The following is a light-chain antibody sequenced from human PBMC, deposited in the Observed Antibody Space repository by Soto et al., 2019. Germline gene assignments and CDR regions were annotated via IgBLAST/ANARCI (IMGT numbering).Light chain of an antibody. CDR3: QVWDNPSEHVV. CDR1: NIGTKS. Sequence: SYVLTQPPSVSVAPGQTARITCGGNNIGTKSVHWYQQKPGQAPVLVVYDDYDRPSWIPERFSGSNSGNTATLTISTVEAGDEADYYCQVWDNPSEHVVFGGGTKLTVL. V-gene: IGLV3-21*02. CDR2: DDY. J-gene: IGLJ3*02.